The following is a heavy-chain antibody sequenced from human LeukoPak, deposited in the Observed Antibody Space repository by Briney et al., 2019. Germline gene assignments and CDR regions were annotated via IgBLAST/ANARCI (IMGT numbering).Heavy chain of an antibody. V-gene: IGHV4-61*02. D-gene: IGHD6-25*01. CDR2: IYTSGST. J-gene: IGHJ6*03. Sequence: SETLSLTCTVSGGSIISGSYYWSWIRQPAGKGLEWIGRIYTSGSTNYNPSLKSRVTISVDTSKNQFSLKLSSVTAADTTVYYCARVIIAAGPFQNYYMDVWGKGTTVTVSS. CDR3: ARVIIAAGPFQNYYMDV. CDR1: GGSIISGSYY.